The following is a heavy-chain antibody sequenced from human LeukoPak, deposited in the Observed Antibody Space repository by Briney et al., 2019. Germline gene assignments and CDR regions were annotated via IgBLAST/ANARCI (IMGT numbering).Heavy chain of an antibody. Sequence: GGSLRLSCAVSGLTFNLYPMTWVRQAPGKGLEWVSTISGSGGANAYYADSVRGRFTISRDDSKNTLYLQMNSLRAEDTAVYYCAKEGGFQLPFDSWGQGTLVTVSS. CDR2: ISGSGGANA. CDR3: AKEGGFQLPFDS. D-gene: IGHD2-2*01. J-gene: IGHJ4*02. CDR1: GLTFNLYP. V-gene: IGHV3-23*01.